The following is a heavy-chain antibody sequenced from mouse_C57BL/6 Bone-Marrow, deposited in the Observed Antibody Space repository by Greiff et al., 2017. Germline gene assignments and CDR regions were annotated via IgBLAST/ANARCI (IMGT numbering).Heavy chain of an antibody. V-gene: IGHV1-74*01. Sequence: QVQLQQPGAELVQPGASVKVSCKASGYTFTSYWMHWVKQRPGQGLEWIGRIHPSDSDTNYNQKFKGKATLTVAKSSSPTSLQLSHLTYAASAVYCCAIRALYYSIFAYWGKGTLVTVSA. J-gene: IGHJ3*01. CDR1: GYTFTSYW. CDR3: AIRALYYSIFAY. CDR2: IHPSDSDT. D-gene: IGHD2-5*01.